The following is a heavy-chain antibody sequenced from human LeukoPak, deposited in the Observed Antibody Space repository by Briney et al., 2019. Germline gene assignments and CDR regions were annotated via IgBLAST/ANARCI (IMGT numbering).Heavy chain of an antibody. CDR2: INHRGST. CDR3: ARVGYCGGDCYPFDY. Sequence: SETLSLTCALYGGSFSGYYWSWIRQPPGKGLEWIGEINHRGSTNYNPSLKSRVTISVDTSMNSFSLELSSVTAADTAVYYCARVGYCGGDCYPFDYWGQGTLTTISS. V-gene: IGHV4-34*01. CDR1: GGSFSGYY. D-gene: IGHD2-21*02. J-gene: IGHJ4*02.